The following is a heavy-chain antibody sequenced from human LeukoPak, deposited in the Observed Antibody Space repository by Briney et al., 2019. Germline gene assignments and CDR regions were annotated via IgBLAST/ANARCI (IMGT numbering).Heavy chain of an antibody. J-gene: IGHJ6*02. CDR1: GFTIGGFA. V-gene: IGHV3-23*01. Sequence: GGSLRLSCAASGFTIGGFAMTWVRQAPGKGLEWVSSIGSDYKTHYSESVKGRFAISRDNSQSTVFLQMNSLRAEDTALYYCAKDLHYYVAKDVWGQGTAVTVSS. CDR2: IGSDYKT. CDR3: AKDLHYYVAKDV. D-gene: IGHD3-10*02.